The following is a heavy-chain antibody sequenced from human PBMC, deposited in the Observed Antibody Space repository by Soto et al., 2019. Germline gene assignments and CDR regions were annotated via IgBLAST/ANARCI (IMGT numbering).Heavy chain of an antibody. CDR2: MNPNSGNT. CDR3: ARGVVAALNDAFDI. Sequence: QVQLVQSGAEVKKPGASVKVSCKASGYTFTSYDINWVRQATGQGLEWMGWMNPNSGNTGYAQKFQGRVTMTRYTSISTAYMELSSLRSEDTAVYYCARGVVAALNDAFDIWGQGTMVTVSS. D-gene: IGHD2-15*01. V-gene: IGHV1-8*01. CDR1: GYTFTSYD. J-gene: IGHJ3*02.